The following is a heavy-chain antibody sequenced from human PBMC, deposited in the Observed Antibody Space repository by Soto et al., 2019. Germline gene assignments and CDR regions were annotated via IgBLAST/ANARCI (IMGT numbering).Heavy chain of an antibody. J-gene: IGHJ6*03. V-gene: IGHV5-51*01. CDR2: IYPGDSDT. D-gene: IGHD6-6*01. CDR3: ARLGMFSIAARQSTQAWNSYYYYYMDV. Sequence: GESLKISCKGSGYSFTSYWIGWVRQMPGKGLEWMGIIYPGDSDTRYSPSFQGQVTISADKSISTAYLQWSSLKASDTAMYYCARLGMFSIAARQSTQAWNSYYYYYMDVWGKGTTVTVSS. CDR1: GYSFTSYW.